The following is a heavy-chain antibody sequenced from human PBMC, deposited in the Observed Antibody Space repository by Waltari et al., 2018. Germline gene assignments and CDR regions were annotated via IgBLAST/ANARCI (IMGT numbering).Heavy chain of an antibody. J-gene: IGHJ4*02. CDR3: ARDLGSDYGNRDY. CDR2: INPNSGDT. D-gene: IGHD4-17*01. CDR1: GYTFTGSY. V-gene: IGHV1-2*06. Sequence: QVHLVQSGAEVKQPGASVKVSCQASGYTFTGSYIQWVRRAPGHGLEWMGRINPNSGDTNYAQKFQGRVTLTRDTSINTAYMELSSLKSDDTAVYYCARDLGSDYGNRDYWGQGTLVTVPS.